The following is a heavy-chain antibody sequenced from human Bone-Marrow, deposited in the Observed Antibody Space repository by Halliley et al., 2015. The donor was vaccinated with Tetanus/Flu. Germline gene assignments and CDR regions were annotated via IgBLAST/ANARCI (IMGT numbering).Heavy chain of an antibody. D-gene: IGHD6-19*01. Sequence: SLRLSCAASGFTCSDYYMTWIRQAPGKGLEWVSYITSSGTGIYYADSVKGRFTISRDSAKNSLYLQMNSLRAEDTAVYYCARFDGTVTGSLDHWGQGTLVTVSS. V-gene: IGHV3-11*01. CDR3: ARFDGTVTGSLDH. J-gene: IGHJ4*02. CDR1: GFTCSDYY. CDR2: ITSSGTGI.